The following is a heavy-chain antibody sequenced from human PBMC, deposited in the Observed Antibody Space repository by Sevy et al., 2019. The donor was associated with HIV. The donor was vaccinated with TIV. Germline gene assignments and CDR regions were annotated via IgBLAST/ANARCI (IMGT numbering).Heavy chain of an antibody. Sequence: GGSLRLSCAASGFTFNTHAMNWVRQAPGKGLEWVSGISATGGGTYYTDSVKGRFTVSRDNSQNTLYLQMNSLRAEDTAIYDCAKALNPALESMIEVICRTLKGFDVWGQGTMVTVSS. CDR2: ISATGGGT. CDR1: GFTFNTHA. D-gene: IGHD3-22*01. J-gene: IGHJ3*01. V-gene: IGHV3-23*01. CDR3: AKALNPALESMIEVICRTLKGFDV.